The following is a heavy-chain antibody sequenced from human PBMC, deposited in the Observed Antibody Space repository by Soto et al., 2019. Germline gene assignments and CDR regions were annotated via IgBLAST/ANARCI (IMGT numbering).Heavy chain of an antibody. J-gene: IGHJ6*02. Sequence: SETLSLTCTVSGGSISSYYWSWIRQPPGKGLEWIVYIYYSGITNYNPSLKSRVTISVDTSKNQFSLKLSSVTAADTAVYYCARDVTHSYGMDVWGQGTTVTVSS. CDR2: IYYSGIT. CDR3: ARDVTHSYGMDV. V-gene: IGHV4-59*01. CDR1: GGSISSYY.